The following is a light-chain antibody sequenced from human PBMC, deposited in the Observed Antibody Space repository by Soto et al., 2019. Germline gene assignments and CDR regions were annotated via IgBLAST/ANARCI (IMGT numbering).Light chain of an antibody. CDR2: WAS. CDR3: QQYYTTPRT. V-gene: IGKV4-1*01. CDR1: QGLSYSISIEHY. Sequence: DIVMTQSPDSLAVSLGERATINCKSSQGLSYSISIEHYLAWYQQKPGQPPKLLIYWASTRGSGVPDRFSGSGSATDFTLTTNSLQAEDVAVYYCQQYYTTPRTFGQGTKVEIK. J-gene: IGKJ1*01.